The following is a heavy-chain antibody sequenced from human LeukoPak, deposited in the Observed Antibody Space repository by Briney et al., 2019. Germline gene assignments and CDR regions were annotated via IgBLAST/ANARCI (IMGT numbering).Heavy chain of an antibody. CDR2: IYDSGST. J-gene: IGHJ4*02. Sequence: SETLSLTCTVSGGSISSGGYYWSWIRQHPGKGLEWIGYIYDSGSTYYNPSLKSRVTISVDTSKNQFSLKPSSVTAADTAVYYCARDRGPAPRSHFDYWGQGTLVTISS. V-gene: IGHV4-31*03. CDR1: GGSISSGGYY. CDR3: ARDRGPAPRSHFDY. D-gene: IGHD3-10*01.